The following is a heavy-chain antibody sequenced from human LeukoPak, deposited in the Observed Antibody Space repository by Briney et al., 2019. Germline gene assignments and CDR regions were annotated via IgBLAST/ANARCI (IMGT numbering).Heavy chain of an antibody. D-gene: IGHD6-19*01. CDR3: ARRQPHIAVAGRTLDY. J-gene: IGHJ4*02. Sequence: GGSLRLSCAASGFTFSSYSMNWVRQAPGKGLEWVSFISSSSSYIYYADSVKGRFTISRDNAKNSLYLQMNSLRAEDTAVYYCARRQPHIAVAGRTLDYWGQGTLVTVSS. CDR1: GFTFSSYS. V-gene: IGHV3-21*01. CDR2: ISSSSSYI.